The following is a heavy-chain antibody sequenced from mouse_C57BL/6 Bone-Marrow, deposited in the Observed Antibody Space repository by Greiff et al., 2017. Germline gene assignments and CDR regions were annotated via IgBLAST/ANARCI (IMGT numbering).Heavy chain of an antibody. D-gene: IGHD1-1*01. J-gene: IGHJ3*01. CDR3: ARGYYYGSSYVAY. CDR1: GYTFTDYY. Sequence: VQLVESGAELVRPGASVKLSCKASGYTFTDYYINWVKQRPGQGLEWIARIYPGSGNTYYNEKFKGKATLTAEKSSSTAYMQLSSLTSEDSAVYFCARGYYYGSSYVAYWGQGTLVTVSA. V-gene: IGHV1-76*01. CDR2: IYPGSGNT.